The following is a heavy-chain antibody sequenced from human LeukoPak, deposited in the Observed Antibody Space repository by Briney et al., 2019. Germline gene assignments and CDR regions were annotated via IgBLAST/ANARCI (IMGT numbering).Heavy chain of an antibody. Sequence: SVKVSCKASGGTFSSYAISWVRQAPGQGLEWMGGIIPIFVIANYAQKFQGRVTITADESTSTAYMELSSLRSEDTAVYYCARGVGEYYDSTRAGFDYWGQGTLVTVSS. J-gene: IGHJ4*02. V-gene: IGHV1-69*01. CDR3: ARGVGEYYDSTRAGFDY. CDR1: GGTFSSYA. D-gene: IGHD3-22*01. CDR2: IIPIFVIA.